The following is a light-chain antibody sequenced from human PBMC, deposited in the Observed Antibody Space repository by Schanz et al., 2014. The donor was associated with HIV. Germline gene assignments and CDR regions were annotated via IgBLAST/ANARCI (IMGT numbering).Light chain of an antibody. CDR1: SSDVGNYNL. CDR2: EGS. J-gene: IGLJ2*01. Sequence: QFALTQPDSVSGSPGQSITISCTGTSSDVGNYNLVSWYQQHPGKAPKLLVYEGSRRPSGVSSRFSGSKSGNTASLTISGLQAEDEGKYYCCSYGGSSVVFGGGTKLTVL. CDR3: CSYGGSSVV. V-gene: IGLV2-23*01.